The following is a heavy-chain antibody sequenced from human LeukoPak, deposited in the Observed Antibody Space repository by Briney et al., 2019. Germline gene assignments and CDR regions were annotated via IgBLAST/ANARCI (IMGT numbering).Heavy chain of an antibody. CDR1: GFTFSSYG. Sequence: GGSLRLSCAASGFTFSSYGMHWVRQAPGKWLEWVAVIWYDGSNKYYADSVKGRFTISRDNSKNTLYLQMNSLRAEDTAVYYCARDGTVNREGYNYPIDYWGQGTLVTVSS. CDR2: IWYDGSNK. D-gene: IGHD5-24*01. V-gene: IGHV3-33*01. CDR3: ARDGTVNREGYNYPIDY. J-gene: IGHJ4*02.